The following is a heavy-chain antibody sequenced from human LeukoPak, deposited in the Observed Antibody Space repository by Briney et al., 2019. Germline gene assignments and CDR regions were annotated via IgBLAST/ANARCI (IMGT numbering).Heavy chain of an antibody. CDR1: GFTLSSYA. V-gene: IGHV3-23*01. J-gene: IGHJ4*02. Sequence: PGGSLRLSCAASGFTLSSYAMSWVRQAPGKGLEWVSAISGSGGSTYYADSVKGRFTISRDNSKNTLYLQMNSLRAEDTAVYYCAKRGSSWFLGVYYFDYWGQGTLVTVSS. CDR3: AKRGSSWFLGVYYFDY. CDR2: ISGSGGST. D-gene: IGHD6-13*01.